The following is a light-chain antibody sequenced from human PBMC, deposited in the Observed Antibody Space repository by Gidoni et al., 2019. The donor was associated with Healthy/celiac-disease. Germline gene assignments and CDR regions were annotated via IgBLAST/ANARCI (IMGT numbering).Light chain of an antibody. V-gene: IGKV3-20*01. CDR3: QQCASSPRT. J-gene: IGKJ1*01. Sequence: EIVLTPSPGTLSLSPGERATLSCRASQSVSSSYLAWYQQKPGQAPRLLIYDASSRATGIPDRFSGSGSGTDFTLSISRLEPEDFAVYYCQQCASSPRTFGQGTKVEIK. CDR1: QSVSSSY. CDR2: DAS.